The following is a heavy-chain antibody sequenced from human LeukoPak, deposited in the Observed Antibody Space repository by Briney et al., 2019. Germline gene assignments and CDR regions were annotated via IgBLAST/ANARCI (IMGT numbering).Heavy chain of an antibody. D-gene: IGHD3-10*01. CDR1: AGSIGSDALY. J-gene: IGHJ4*02. CDR3: VAEAYGTGSYYKSSV. V-gene: IGHV4-39*01. Sequence: KSSETLSLTCIVSAGSIGSDALYWGWIRQSPGKGLEWIGSIHYTRSYSGTTYYNPSLESRVTVSTDRSKNLCSLKLTSVTAADTAVYYCVAEAYGTGSYYKSSVWGKGTLVIASS. CDR2: IHYTRSYSGTT.